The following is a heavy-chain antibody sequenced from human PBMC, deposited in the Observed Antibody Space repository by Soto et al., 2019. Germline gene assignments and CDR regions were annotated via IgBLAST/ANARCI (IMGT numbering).Heavy chain of an antibody. CDR2: VSANGQGI. Sequence: LGLSCAASGFTFSSYAMSWVRQAPGKGLEWVSAVSANGQGIYYADSVRGRFTISRDNSKNTVFLHMDSLRAEDTAVYYCAKDRDYPRDYFHYWGQGTLVTVSS. J-gene: IGHJ4*02. D-gene: IGHD3-10*01. CDR1: GFTFSSYA. V-gene: IGHV3-23*01. CDR3: AKDRDYPRDYFHY.